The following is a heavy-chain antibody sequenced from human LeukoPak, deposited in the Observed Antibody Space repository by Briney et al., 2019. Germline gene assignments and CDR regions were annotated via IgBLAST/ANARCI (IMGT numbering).Heavy chain of an antibody. V-gene: IGHV3-21*01. CDR3: ATDPRIPPED. CDR2: ISSSSSYI. Sequence: GGSLRLSCGASEFTFSSYSMNWVRQAPGKGLEWVSSISSSSSYIYYADSVKGRFTISRDNAKNSLYLQMNSLRAEDTAVYYCATDPRIPPEDWGQGTLVTVSS. D-gene: IGHD2-2*02. CDR1: EFTFSSYS. J-gene: IGHJ4*02.